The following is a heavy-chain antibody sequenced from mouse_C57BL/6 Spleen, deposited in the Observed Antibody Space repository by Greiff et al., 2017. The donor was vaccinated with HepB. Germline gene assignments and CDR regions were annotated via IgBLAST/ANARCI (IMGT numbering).Heavy chain of an antibody. Sequence: EVQLQQSGPVLVKPGASVKMSCKASGYTFTDYYMNWVKQSHGKSLEWIGVINPYNGGTSYNQKFKGKATLTVDKSSSTAYMELNSLTSEDSAVYYCARGSRALPWFAYWGQGTLVTVSA. CDR2: INPYNGGT. D-gene: IGHD1-1*01. V-gene: IGHV1-19*01. J-gene: IGHJ3*01. CDR3: ARGSRALPWFAY. CDR1: GYTFTDYY.